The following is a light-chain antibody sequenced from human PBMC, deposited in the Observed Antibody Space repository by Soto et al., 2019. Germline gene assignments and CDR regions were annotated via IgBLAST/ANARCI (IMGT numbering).Light chain of an antibody. CDR1: QSISSW. CDR2: DAS. CDR3: QQYYTYWT. V-gene: IGKV1-5*01. Sequence: DIQMTQSPSTLSASLGDRVTITCRASQSISSWLAWYQQKPGKAPKVLIFDASSLQSGVPSKFSGGGSGTEFTLTISSLQPDDFATYYCQQYYTYWTFGQGTKVDIK. J-gene: IGKJ1*01.